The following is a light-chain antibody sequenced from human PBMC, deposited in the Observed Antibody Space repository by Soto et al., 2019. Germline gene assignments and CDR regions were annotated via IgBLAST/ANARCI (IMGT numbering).Light chain of an antibody. J-gene: IGLJ1*01. Sequence: QSVLTQSPSASASLGASVKLTCTLSRGHSNYAIAWHQQQPEKGPRYLMKVNSDGSHRKGDGIPDRFSGSSSGAQRYLTISSLQSEDEADYYCQTWGTGIRVFGTGTKVTVL. CDR3: QTWGTGIRV. CDR1: RGHSNYA. CDR2: VNSDGSH. V-gene: IGLV4-69*01.